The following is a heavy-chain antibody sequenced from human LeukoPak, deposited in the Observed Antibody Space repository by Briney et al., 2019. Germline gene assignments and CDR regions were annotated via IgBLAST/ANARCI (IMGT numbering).Heavy chain of an antibody. Sequence: GGSLRLSCAASGFTFSSYAMSWVRQAPGKGLEWVAVISYDGSNKYYADSVKGRFTISRDNSKNTLYLQMNSLRAEDTAVYYCASGYSSGWYVYFQHWGQGTLVTVSS. CDR2: ISYDGSNK. CDR1: GFTFSSYA. J-gene: IGHJ1*01. CDR3: ASGYSSGWYVYFQH. V-gene: IGHV3-30-3*01. D-gene: IGHD6-19*01.